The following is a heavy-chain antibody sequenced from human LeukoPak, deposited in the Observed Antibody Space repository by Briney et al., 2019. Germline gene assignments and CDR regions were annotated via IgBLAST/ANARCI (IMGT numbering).Heavy chain of an antibody. Sequence: GGSLRLSCAASGFMFGTYAMNWVRQAPGKGLEWVSSISSSSSYIYYADSVKGRFTISRDNAKNSLYLQMNSLRAEDTAVYYCARDHDTMVRGVIIRAFDIWGQGTMVTVSS. J-gene: IGHJ3*02. CDR1: GFMFGTYA. CDR2: ISSSSSYI. CDR3: ARDHDTMVRGVIIRAFDI. D-gene: IGHD3-10*01. V-gene: IGHV3-21*01.